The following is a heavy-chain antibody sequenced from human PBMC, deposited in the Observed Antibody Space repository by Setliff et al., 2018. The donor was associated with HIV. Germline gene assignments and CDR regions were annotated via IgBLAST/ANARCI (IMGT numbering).Heavy chain of an antibody. Sequence: SETLSLTCAVYDGSFSGYYWSWIRQPPGKGLEWIGEIDHSGSTNYNPSLRSRVIMSMDTSKNQFSLKLSSVTAEDTAVYYCTRDFDSSSGYWGQGTLVTVSS. CDR3: TRDFDSSSGY. V-gene: IGHV4-34*01. J-gene: IGHJ4*02. CDR1: DGSFSGYY. CDR2: IDHSGST. D-gene: IGHD3-22*01.